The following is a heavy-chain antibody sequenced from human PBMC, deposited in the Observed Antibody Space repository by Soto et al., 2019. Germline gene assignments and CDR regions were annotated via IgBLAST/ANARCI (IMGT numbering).Heavy chain of an antibody. CDR1: GFTVSSNY. CDR2: IYSGGST. Sequence: GGSLRLSCAAPGFTVSSNYMSWVRQAPWKGLEWVSVIYSGGSTYYADSVKGRFTISRDNSKNTLYLQMNSLRAEDTAVYYCARDGLVSRYYYYYMDVWGKGTTVTVSS. J-gene: IGHJ6*03. V-gene: IGHV3-66*01. CDR3: ARDGLVSRYYYYYMDV. D-gene: IGHD3-10*01.